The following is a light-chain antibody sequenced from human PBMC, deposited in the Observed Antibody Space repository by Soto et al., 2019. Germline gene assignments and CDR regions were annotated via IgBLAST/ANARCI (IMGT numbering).Light chain of an antibody. J-gene: IGLJ3*02. CDR3: SSYTSTNTWV. V-gene: IGLV2-11*01. CDR2: DVN. CDR1: SSDVGGYNY. Sequence: QSALTQPRSVSGSPGQSVTISCTGTSSDVGGYNYVSWYQQHPGKAPKLMIYDVNKWPSGVPHRFSGSKSGNTASLTISGLQAEDEADYYCSSYTSTNTWVFGGGTKLTVL.